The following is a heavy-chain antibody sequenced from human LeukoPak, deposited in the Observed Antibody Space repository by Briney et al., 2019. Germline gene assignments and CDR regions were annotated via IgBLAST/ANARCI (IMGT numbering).Heavy chain of an antibody. D-gene: IGHD2-21*01. CDR3: GRRFCNSCPLDF. CDR2: FLAGGLL. V-gene: IGHV3-66*04. J-gene: IGHJ4*02. CDR1: GFNVTTNH. Sequence: GGSLRLSCVGSGFNVTTNHMYWVRQAPGKGLECVSTFLAGGLLDYADSVRDRFTISRDTSKNTLYLQMNSLSAEDTAVYHCGRRFCNSCPLDFWGQGTLVTVSS.